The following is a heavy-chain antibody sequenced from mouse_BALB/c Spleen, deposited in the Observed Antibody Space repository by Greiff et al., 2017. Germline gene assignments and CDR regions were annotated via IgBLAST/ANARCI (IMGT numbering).Heavy chain of an antibody. D-gene: IGHD4-1*02. J-gene: IGHJ2*01. CDR1: GYAFSSYW. CDR2: IYPGDGDT. Sequence: VQLQQSGAELVRPGSSVKISCTASGYAFSSYWLNWVKQRPGQGLEWIGQIYPGDGDTNYNGKFKGKATLTADKSSSTAYMQLSSLTSEDSAVYFCARSTGNYCDYWGQGTTLTVSS. V-gene: IGHV1-80*01. CDR3: ARSTGNYCDY.